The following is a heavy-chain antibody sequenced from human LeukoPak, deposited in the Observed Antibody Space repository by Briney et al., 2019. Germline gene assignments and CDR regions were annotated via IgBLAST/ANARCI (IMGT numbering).Heavy chain of an antibody. CDR3: ARARRKWQTAYYYYYGMDV. Sequence: ASVKVSCKASGGTFSSYAISWVRQAPGQGLERMGGIIPIFGTANYAQKFQGRVTITADESTSTAYMELSSLRSEDTAVYYCARARRKWQTAYYYYYGMDVWGQGTTVTVSS. CDR2: IIPIFGTA. CDR1: GGTFSSYA. D-gene: IGHD5-12*01. V-gene: IGHV1-69*13. J-gene: IGHJ6*02.